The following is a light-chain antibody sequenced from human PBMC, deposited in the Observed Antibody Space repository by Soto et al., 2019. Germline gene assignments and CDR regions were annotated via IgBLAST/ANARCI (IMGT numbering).Light chain of an antibody. J-gene: IGKJ1*01. Sequence: EIVMTQSPATLSVSPGERATLSCRASQSVSSNLAWYQRKPGQAPRLLIYGASTRATGVSARFSGSGSGTEFILTISSLQSEDFAVYYCQQYNNWPPWTFCQGTKVEFK. CDR3: QQYNNWPPWT. V-gene: IGKV3-15*01. CDR2: GAS. CDR1: QSVSSN.